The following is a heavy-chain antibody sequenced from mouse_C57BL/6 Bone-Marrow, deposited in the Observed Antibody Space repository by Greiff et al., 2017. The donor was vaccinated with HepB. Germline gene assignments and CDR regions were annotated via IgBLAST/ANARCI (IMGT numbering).Heavy chain of an antibody. Sequence: VQLQQSVAELVRPGASVKLSCTASGFNIKNTSMHWVKQRPEQGLEWIGRIDPANGNTKYAPKLQGKATITADTSSNIAYLQLSSLTSEDTAIYYCALYYYGSSYRFDYWGQGTTLTVSS. CDR1: GFNIKNTS. D-gene: IGHD1-1*01. CDR3: ALYYYGSSYRFDY. V-gene: IGHV14-3*01. J-gene: IGHJ2*01. CDR2: IDPANGNT.